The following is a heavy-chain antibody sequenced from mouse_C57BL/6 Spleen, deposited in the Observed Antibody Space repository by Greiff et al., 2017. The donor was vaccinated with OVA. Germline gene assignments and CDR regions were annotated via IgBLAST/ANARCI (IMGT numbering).Heavy chain of an antibody. Sequence: EVQLKESGPGMVKPSQSLSLTCTVTGYSITSGYDWHWIRHFPGNKLEWMGYISYSGSTNYNPSLKSRISITHDTSKNHFFLKLNSVTTEDTATYYCARGPAYYKGYFDVWGTGTTVTVSS. CDR3: ARGPAYYKGYFDV. J-gene: IGHJ1*03. CDR2: ISYSGST. D-gene: IGHD2-12*01. CDR1: GYSITSGYD. V-gene: IGHV3-1*01.